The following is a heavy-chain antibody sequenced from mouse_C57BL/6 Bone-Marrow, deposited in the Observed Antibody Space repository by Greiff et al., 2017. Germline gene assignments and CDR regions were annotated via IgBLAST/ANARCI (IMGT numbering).Heavy chain of an antibody. D-gene: IGHD1-1*01. CDR1: GYTFTDYE. J-gene: IGHJ2*01. CDR3: TRGGGTVVADFDY. CDR2: IDPETGGT. V-gene: IGHV1-15*01. Sequence: QVQLQHSGAELVRPGASVTLSCKASGYTFTDYEMHWVKQTPVHGLEWIGAIDPETGGTAYNQKFKGKAILTADKSSSTAYMELRSLTSEDSAVYDGTRGGGTVVADFDYWGQGTTLTVSS.